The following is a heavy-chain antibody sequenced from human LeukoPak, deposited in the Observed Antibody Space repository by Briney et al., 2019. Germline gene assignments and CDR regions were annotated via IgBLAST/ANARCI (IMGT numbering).Heavy chain of an antibody. Sequence: GGSLRLSCAASGFTFSSYGMHWVRQAPGKGLEWVAFIRYDGSDKYYADSVKGRFTISRDNSKNTLYLQMNSLRAADTAVYYRTAARPMDYWGQGTLVTVSS. CDR1: GFTFSSYG. CDR2: IRYDGSDK. D-gene: IGHD6-6*01. CDR3: TAARPMDY. J-gene: IGHJ4*02. V-gene: IGHV3-30*02.